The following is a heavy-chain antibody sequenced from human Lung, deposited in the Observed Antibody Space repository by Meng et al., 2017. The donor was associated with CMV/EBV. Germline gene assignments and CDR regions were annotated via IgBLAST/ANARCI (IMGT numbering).Heavy chain of an antibody. CDR3: AGEQGAF. D-gene: IGHD3-16*01. CDR2: VNHSGST. Sequence: SETRSLTCAVYGGSFSGYYWSGIRQLPGKGLEWIGEVNHSGSTNYNPSLKCRVTISVDTSKNQFSLNLSSLTAADAAVYYCAGEQGAFWGQGTLVTVSS. V-gene: IGHV4-34*01. J-gene: IGHJ4*02. CDR1: GGSFSGYY.